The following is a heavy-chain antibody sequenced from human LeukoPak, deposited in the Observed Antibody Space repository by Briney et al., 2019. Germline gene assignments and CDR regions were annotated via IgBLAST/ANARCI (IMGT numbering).Heavy chain of an antibody. J-gene: IGHJ5*02. CDR3: ARESPHYDFWSGYYMGWFDP. CDR2: ISAYNGNT. CDR1: GYTFTSYG. V-gene: IGHV1-18*01. D-gene: IGHD3-3*01. Sequence: ASVKVSCKASGYTFTSYGISWVRQAPGQGLEWMGWISAYNGNTNYAQKLQGRVTMTTDTSTSTAYMELRSLRSDDTAAYYCARESPHYDFWSGYYMGWFDPWGQGTLVTVSS.